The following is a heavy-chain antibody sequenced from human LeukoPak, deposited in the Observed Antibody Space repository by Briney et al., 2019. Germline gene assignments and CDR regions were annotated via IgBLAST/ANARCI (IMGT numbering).Heavy chain of an antibody. CDR2: ISPDGSTT. CDR3: ARALTTTKNDAFDI. CDR1: GFTFSRYW. D-gene: IGHD3-3*01. Sequence: GGSLRLSCAASGFTFSRYWMHWVRQAPGKGLMWVSRISPDGSTTLYADSVKGRFTISRGNAKNTLYLQMNSLGAEDTAVFYCARALTTTKNDAFDIWGQGTMVTVSS. V-gene: IGHV3-74*03. J-gene: IGHJ3*02.